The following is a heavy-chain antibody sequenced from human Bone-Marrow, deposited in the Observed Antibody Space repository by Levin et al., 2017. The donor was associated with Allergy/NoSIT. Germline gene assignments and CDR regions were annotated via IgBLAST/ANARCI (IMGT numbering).Heavy chain of an antibody. CDR1: GGSISTNSFY. D-gene: IGHD6-13*01. CDR2: IYYSGST. CDR3: ATDEPYSSSWYFDGFDI. Sequence: SETLSLTCNVSGGSISTNSFYWGWIRQPPGKGLEWIGHIYYSGSTYYNPSGKRRGTISVDTSKNQFSLKLNSVTAADTALYYCATDEPYSSSWYFDGFDIWGQGTMVTVSS. V-gene: IGHV4-39*02. J-gene: IGHJ3*02.